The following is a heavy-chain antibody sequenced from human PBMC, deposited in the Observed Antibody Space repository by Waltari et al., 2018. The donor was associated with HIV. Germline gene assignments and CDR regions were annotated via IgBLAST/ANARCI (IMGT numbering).Heavy chain of an antibody. V-gene: IGHV4-59*08. CDR2: IYYSGST. D-gene: IGHD6-6*01. J-gene: IGHJ3*02. CDR3: ARLDPYSSSHRVGAFDI. CDR1: GGSISSYY. Sequence: QVQLQESGPGLVKPSETLSLTCTVSGGSISSYYWSWIRQPPGKGLEWIGYIYYSGSTNYHPSLKSRVTISVDTSKNQFSLKLSSVTAADTAVYYCARLDPYSSSHRVGAFDIWGQGTMVTVSS.